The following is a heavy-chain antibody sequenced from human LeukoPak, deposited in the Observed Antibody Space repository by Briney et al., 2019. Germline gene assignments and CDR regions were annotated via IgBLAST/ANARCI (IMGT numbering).Heavy chain of an antibody. V-gene: IGHV4-39*01. CDR3: ARLYFDLRGWFDP. J-gene: IGHJ5*02. D-gene: IGHD3-3*01. Sequence: SETLSLTCTVSGGSISGSSYYWGWIRQPPGKGLEWIGSIYYSGSTYYNPSLKSRVTISVDTSKNQFSLKLSSVTAADTAVYYCARLYFDLRGWFDPWGQGTLSPSPQ. CDR1: GGSISGSSYY. CDR2: IYYSGST.